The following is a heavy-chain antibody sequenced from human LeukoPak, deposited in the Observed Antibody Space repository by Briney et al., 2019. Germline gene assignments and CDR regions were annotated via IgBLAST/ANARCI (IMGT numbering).Heavy chain of an antibody. D-gene: IGHD5-18*01. CDR1: GLTFSSYE. V-gene: IGHV3-48*03. J-gene: IGHJ4*02. CDR3: ARRDSYGFGGIDY. CDR2: ISSSGSTI. Sequence: GGSLKLSCAAPGLTFSSYEMNWFGQAPGKGLEGVSYISSSGSTIYYADSVKGRFTISRDNAKNSLYLQMNSLRAEDAAVYYCARRDSYGFGGIDYWGQGTLVTVSS.